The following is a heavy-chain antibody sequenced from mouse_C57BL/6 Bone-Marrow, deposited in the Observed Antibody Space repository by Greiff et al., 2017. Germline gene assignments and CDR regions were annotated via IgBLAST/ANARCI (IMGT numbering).Heavy chain of an antibody. J-gene: IGHJ3*01. D-gene: IGHD1-1*01. CDR1: GHAFSSSW. CDR3: ARWLITTVRKFAY. CDR2: IYPGDGDT. Sequence: QVQLQQSGPELVKPGASVKISCKASGHAFSSSWMNWVKQRPGKGLEWIGRIYPGDGDTNYNGKFKGKATLTADKSSSTAYMQLSSLTSEDSAVYFCARWLITTVRKFAYWGQGTLVTVSA. V-gene: IGHV1-82*01.